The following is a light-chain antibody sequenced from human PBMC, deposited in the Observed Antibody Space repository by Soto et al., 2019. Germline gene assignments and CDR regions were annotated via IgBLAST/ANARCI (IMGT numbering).Light chain of an antibody. CDR2: SNN. CDR1: SSNTGSNT. CDR3: EAWDDSLNGPV. J-gene: IGLJ2*01. Sequence: QSVLTQPPSASGTPGQRVTISCSGSSSNTGSNTVNWYQQLPGTAPKLLIYSNNQRPSGVPDRFSGSKSGTSASLAISGLQSEDEADYYCEAWDDSLNGPVFGGGTKVTVL. V-gene: IGLV1-44*01.